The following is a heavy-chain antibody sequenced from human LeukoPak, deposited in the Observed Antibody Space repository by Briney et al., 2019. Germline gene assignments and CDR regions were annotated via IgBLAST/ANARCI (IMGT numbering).Heavy chain of an antibody. CDR3: VRDWEWAFDY. J-gene: IGHJ4*02. D-gene: IGHD3-3*01. Sequence: GGSRRLSCAASGFTVSGSSISWVRQAPGKGLEWVSVINSDGSTYYADSVQGRFTMSRDNSKNTVYLQMNSLRPEDTALYYCVRDWEWAFDYWGQETLLTVSS. V-gene: IGHV3-53*05. CDR2: INSDGST. CDR1: GFTVSGSS.